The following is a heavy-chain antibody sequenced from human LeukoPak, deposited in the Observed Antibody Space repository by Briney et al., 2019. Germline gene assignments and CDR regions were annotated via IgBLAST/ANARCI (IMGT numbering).Heavy chain of an antibody. Sequence: KPSETLSLTCTVSGGSISSSSYYWGWIRQPPGKGLEWIGSIYYSGSTYYNPSLKSRVTISVDTSKNQFSLKLSSVTAADTAVYYCARPISGTTRAFDIWGQGTMATVSS. D-gene: IGHD1-1*01. V-gene: IGHV4-39*01. CDR1: GGSISSSSYY. J-gene: IGHJ3*02. CDR2: IYYSGST. CDR3: ARPISGTTRAFDI.